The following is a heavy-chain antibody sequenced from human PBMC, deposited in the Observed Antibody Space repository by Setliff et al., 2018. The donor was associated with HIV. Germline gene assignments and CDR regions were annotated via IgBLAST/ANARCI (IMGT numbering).Heavy chain of an antibody. J-gene: IGHJ3*02. CDR3: ARAFCSSASCYGGGDAFDI. CDR1: GGSISSGGYY. D-gene: IGHD2-2*01. Sequence: SETLSLTCTVSGGSISSGGYYWSWIRQHPGRGLAWIGYIYYSGNTYYNPSLKSRLTISVDTSKNHFSLKLSSVTAADTAVYYCARAFCSSASCYGGGDAFDIWGQGTMVTVSS. CDR2: IYYSGNT. V-gene: IGHV4-31*03.